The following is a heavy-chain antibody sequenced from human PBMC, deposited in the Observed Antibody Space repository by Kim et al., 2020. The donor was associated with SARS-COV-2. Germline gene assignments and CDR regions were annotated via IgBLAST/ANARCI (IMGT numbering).Heavy chain of an antibody. Sequence: SVKGRFTISRDNSKNTLYLQRNSLRAEDTAVYYCAGSGSYYESNHDAFDIWGQGTMVTVSS. CDR3: AGSGSYYESNHDAFDI. J-gene: IGHJ3*02. V-gene: IGHV3-30*07. D-gene: IGHD1-26*01.